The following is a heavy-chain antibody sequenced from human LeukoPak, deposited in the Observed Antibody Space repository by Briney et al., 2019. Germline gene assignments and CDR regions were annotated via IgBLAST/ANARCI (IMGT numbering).Heavy chain of an antibody. D-gene: IGHD6-13*01. CDR2: VYTSGST. CDR3: ARDLSVDSSSWRGVYYYYYMDV. CDR1: DDSIGDYY. J-gene: IGHJ6*03. V-gene: IGHV4-4*07. Sequence: SETLSLTCTVSDDSIGDYYWSWIRQSAGKGLEWIGRVYTSGSTNYNPSLKSRVTISVDTSKNQFSLKLSSVTAADTAVYYCARDLSVDSSSWRGVYYYYYMDVWGKGTTVTVSS.